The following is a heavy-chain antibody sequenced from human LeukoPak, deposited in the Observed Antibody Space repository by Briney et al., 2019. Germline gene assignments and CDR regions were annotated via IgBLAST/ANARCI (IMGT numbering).Heavy chain of an antibody. V-gene: IGHV4-59*01. CDR3: ARDLRSGSYYRYYYYMDV. Sequence: SETLSLTCTVSGGSISSYYWSWIRQPPGKGREWIGYIYYSGSTNYNPSLKSRVTISVDTSKNQFSLKPSSVTAADTAVYYCARDLRSGSYYRYYYYMDVWGKGTTVTVSS. D-gene: IGHD1-26*01. CDR1: GGSISSYY. J-gene: IGHJ6*03. CDR2: IYYSGST.